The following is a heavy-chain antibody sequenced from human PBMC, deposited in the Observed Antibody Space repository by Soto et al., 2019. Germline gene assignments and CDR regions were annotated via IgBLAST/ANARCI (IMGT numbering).Heavy chain of an antibody. CDR2: IYSGGNK. D-gene: IGHD3-16*01. Sequence: GSLRLSCAASGFTVSGNYMSWVRQAPGKGLEWVSVIYSGGNKYYADSVKGRFTISRDNSKNTLYLQMNSLRAEDTAVYYCARDKNLGAAARGGYYYYYGVDVWGQGTTVTVSS. V-gene: IGHV3-53*01. CDR1: GFTVSGNY. CDR3: ARDKNLGAAARGGYYYYYGVDV. J-gene: IGHJ6*02.